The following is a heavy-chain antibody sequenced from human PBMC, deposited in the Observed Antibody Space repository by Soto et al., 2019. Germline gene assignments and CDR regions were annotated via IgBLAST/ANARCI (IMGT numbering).Heavy chain of an antibody. D-gene: IGHD2-2*01. CDR3: ARVVDYCSRNSCYNWFDP. Sequence: ASVKVSCKASGYTFTSYGISWVRQAPGQGLEWMGWISAYNGNTNYAQKLQGRVTMTTDTSTSTAYMELRSLRSDDTAVYYCARVVDYCSRNSCYNWFDPWGQGTLVTVYS. CDR1: GYTFTSYG. V-gene: IGHV1-18*01. CDR2: ISAYNGNT. J-gene: IGHJ5*02.